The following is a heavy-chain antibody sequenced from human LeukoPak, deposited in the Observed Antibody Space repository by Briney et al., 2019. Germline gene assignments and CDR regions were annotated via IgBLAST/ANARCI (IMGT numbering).Heavy chain of an antibody. D-gene: IGHD3-10*01. CDR3: ARGRVGDRGEIDY. V-gene: IGHV1-8*01. J-gene: IGHJ4*02. CDR2: MTPNSGNA. CDR1: GYSFLRWF. Sequence: ASEKVSCKGSGYSFLRWFLLWVRQAAPKGLEGMGWMTPNSGNAGYAQKSQGRVTMTRNTSISTAYMELSSLRSEDTAVYYCARGRVGDRGEIDYWGQGTLVTVSS.